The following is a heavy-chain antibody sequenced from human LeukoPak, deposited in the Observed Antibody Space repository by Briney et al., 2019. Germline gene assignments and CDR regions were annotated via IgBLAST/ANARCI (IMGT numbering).Heavy chain of an antibody. J-gene: IGHJ2*01. CDR2: TYWDDDK. Sequence: SGPTLVNPTQTLTLTCTFSGFSLSTSGVGVGWIRQPPGKALEWLALTYWDDDKRYSPSLKSRLTITKDTSKNQVVLKMTNMDPVDTATYYCAHSTYSSGIAAAGPRYFDLWGRGTLVTVS. CDR1: GFSLSTSGVG. V-gene: IGHV2-5*02. CDR3: AHSTYSSGIAAAGPRYFDL. D-gene: IGHD6-13*01.